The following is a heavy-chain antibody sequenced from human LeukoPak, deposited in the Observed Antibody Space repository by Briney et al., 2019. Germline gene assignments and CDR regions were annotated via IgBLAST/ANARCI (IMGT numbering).Heavy chain of an antibody. D-gene: IGHD5-12*01. CDR2: ISYDGSNK. CDR3: AKGMSGYDDFDY. CDR1: GFTFSSYG. J-gene: IGHJ4*01. V-gene: IGHV3-30*18. Sequence: GGSLRLSCAASGFTFSSYGMHWVRQAPGKGLEWVAVISYDGSNKYYADSVKGRFTISRDNSKNTLYLQMNSLRAEDTAVYYCAKGMSGYDDFDYWGQGTLVTVSS.